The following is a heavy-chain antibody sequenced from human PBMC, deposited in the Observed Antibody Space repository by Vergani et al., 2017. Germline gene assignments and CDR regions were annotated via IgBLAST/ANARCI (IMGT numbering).Heavy chain of an antibody. J-gene: IGHJ5*02. CDR2: IYSGGSST. CDR1: GFTFSSYA. CDR3: AKDGLGDTRTNWFDP. Sequence: EVQLLEFGGGLVQPGGSLRLSCAASGFTFSSYAMSWVRQAPGKGLVWVSVIYSGGSSTYYADSVKGRFTISRDNSKNTLYLQMNSLRAEDTAVYYCAKDGLGDTRTNWFDPWGQGTLVTVSS. V-gene: IGHV3-23*03. D-gene: IGHD2-21*02.